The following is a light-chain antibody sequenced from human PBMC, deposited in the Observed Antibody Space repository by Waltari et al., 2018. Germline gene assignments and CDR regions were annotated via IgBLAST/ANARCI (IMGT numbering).Light chain of an antibody. CDR2: AAS. J-gene: IGKJ3*01. CDR3: QQLNSYPLS. Sequence: IQLTQSPSSLSASVGDRVTITCRASQGISSYLAWSQQKPGKAPELLIYAASTLQSGVPSRFSGSGSGTDFTLTISSLQPDDFATYYCQQLNSYPLSFGPGTKVDVK. V-gene: IGKV1-9*01. CDR1: QGISSY.